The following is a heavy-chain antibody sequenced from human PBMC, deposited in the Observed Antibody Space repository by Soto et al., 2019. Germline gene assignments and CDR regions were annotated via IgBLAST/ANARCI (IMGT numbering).Heavy chain of an antibody. CDR1: GFTFSIYA. J-gene: IGHJ4*02. D-gene: IGHD6-13*01. V-gene: IGHV3-23*01. Sequence: EVQLLESGGGLVQPGGSLRLSCAAAGFTFSIYAMSWVRQAPGKGLEWVSAISGSGGSTYYADSVKGRCTISRDNYKNKLYLQMNSLRAGDADVYDCAKATPGGAATLICDYWGQGTLVTVSS. CDR3: AKATPGGAATLICDY. CDR2: ISGSGGST.